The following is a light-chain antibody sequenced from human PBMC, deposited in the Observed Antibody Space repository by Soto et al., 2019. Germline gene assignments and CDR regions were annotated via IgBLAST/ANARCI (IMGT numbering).Light chain of an antibody. CDR2: DAS. J-gene: IGKJ1*01. CDR3: QQRSNWPPF. Sequence: EVGLTQSPATLSFSPGERATLSCRASQSVSSYLAWYQQKPGQAPRLLIYDASNRATGIPARFSGSGSGTDFTLTISSLEPEDFAVYYCQQRSNWPPFFGQGTKVDIK. CDR1: QSVSSY. V-gene: IGKV3-11*01.